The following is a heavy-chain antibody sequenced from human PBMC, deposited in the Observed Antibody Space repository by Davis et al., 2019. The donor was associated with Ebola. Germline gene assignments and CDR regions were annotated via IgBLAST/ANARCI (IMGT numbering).Heavy chain of an antibody. J-gene: IGHJ6*02. CDR1: GGSISSSNW. CDR3: ARSARWLQLGYYYYGMDV. CDR2: IYHSGST. V-gene: IGHV4-4*02. Sequence: MPGGSLRLSCAVSGGSISSSNWWSWVRQPPGKGLEWIGEIYHSGSTNYNPSLKSRVTISVDKSKNQFSLKLSSVTAADTAVYYCARSARWLQLGYYYYGMDVWGQGTTVTVSS. D-gene: IGHD5-24*01.